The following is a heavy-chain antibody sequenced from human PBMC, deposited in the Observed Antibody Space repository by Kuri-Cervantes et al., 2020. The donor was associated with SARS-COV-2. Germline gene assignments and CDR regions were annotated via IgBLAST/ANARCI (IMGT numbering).Heavy chain of an antibody. J-gene: IGHJ4*02. Sequence: GESLKISCAASGFTFSSYSMNWVRQAPGKGLEWVSSISSSSSYIYYADSVKGRFTISRDNSKNTLYLQMNSLRAEGTAVYYCANDRAAVAVELAPFDYWGQGTLVTVSS. D-gene: IGHD6-19*01. CDR3: ANDRAAVAVELAPFDY. CDR1: GFTFSSYS. CDR2: ISSSSSYI. V-gene: IGHV3-21*01.